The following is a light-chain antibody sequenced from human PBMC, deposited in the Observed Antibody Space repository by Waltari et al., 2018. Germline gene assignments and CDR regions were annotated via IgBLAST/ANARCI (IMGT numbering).Light chain of an antibody. CDR3: QQYYSDPWT. V-gene: IGKV4-1*01. Sequence: DIVMTQSPDSLAGSLGERATINCKSSQRVLYSSNNMNYLAWYQQKSGQPPKLLIYWAFTRESGVPDRFSGSGSGTDFTLTISSLQSEDAAVYYCQQYYSDPWTFGQGTKVQI. CDR1: QRVLYSSNNMNY. J-gene: IGKJ1*01. CDR2: WAF.